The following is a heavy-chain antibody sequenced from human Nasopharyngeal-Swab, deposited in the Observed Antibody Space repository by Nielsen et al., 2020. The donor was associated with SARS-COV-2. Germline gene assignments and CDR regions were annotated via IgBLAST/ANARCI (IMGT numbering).Heavy chain of an antibody. J-gene: IGHJ4*02. V-gene: IGHV3-23*03. D-gene: IGHD5-24*01. Sequence: WISQPPGKGLEWISYISPGPGSTYYTDSVRGRFTISRDNSKRTLYLQMNSLRVEDTAIYYCAKLFRGAPIDYWGQGTLVTVSS. CDR2: ISPGPGST. CDR3: AKLFRGAPIDY.